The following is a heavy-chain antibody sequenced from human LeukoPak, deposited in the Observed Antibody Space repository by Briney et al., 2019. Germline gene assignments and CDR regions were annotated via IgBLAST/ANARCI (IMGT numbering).Heavy chain of an antibody. CDR2: IYHSGST. CDR1: GGSISSGGYS. J-gene: IGHJ5*02. Sequence: PSQTLSLTCAVSGGSISSGGYSWSWIRQPPGRGLEWIGYIYHSGSTCYNPSLKSRVTISVDRSKNQFSLKLSSVTAADTAVYYCARADYYGSGSYYNWFDPWGQGTLVTVSS. D-gene: IGHD3-10*01. CDR3: ARADYYGSGSYYNWFDP. V-gene: IGHV4-30-2*01.